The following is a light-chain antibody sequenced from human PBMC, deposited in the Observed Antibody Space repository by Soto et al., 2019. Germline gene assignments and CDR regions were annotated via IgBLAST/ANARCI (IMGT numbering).Light chain of an antibody. Sequence: QLVLTQPPSVSGAPGQRVTISCTASSSNIGAGYDVHWYQQLPGTAPKLLIYGNSNRPSGVPDRFSGSKSGTSASLAITGLQAEDEADYYCQSYDSSLSGYVFGTGTQLTVL. CDR3: QSYDSSLSGYV. J-gene: IGLJ1*01. CDR2: GNS. CDR1: SSNIGAGYD. V-gene: IGLV1-40*01.